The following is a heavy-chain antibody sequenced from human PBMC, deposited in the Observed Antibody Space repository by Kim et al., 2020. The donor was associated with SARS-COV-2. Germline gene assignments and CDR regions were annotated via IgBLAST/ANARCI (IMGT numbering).Heavy chain of an antibody. CDR3: ATGEGSGWYGDAFDI. J-gene: IGHJ3*02. V-gene: IGHV3-30*03. Sequence: DAWKGRFTISRDNSKNTLDLLMNSLGAEDTAVYYCATGEGSGWYGDAFDIWGQGTMVTVSS. D-gene: IGHD6-13*01.